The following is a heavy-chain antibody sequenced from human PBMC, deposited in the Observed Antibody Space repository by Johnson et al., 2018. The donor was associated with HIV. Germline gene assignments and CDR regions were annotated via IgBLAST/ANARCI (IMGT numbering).Heavy chain of an antibody. D-gene: IGHD2-8*01. CDR1: GFTFDDYG. V-gene: IGHV3-30*02. Sequence: QVQLVESGGGLVKPGGSLRLSCAASGFTFDDYGMSWVRQAPGKGLEWVAFIRYDGSSKYYADSVKGRFTVSRDNGKNMLYVQMNSLRAEDSAVYYCARTRMGVFDIWGQGTMVTISS. J-gene: IGHJ3*02. CDR3: ARTRMGVFDI. CDR2: IRYDGSSK.